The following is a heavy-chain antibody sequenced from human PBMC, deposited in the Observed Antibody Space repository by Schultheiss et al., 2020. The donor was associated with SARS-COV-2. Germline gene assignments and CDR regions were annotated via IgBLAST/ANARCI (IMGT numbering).Heavy chain of an antibody. J-gene: IGHJ4*02. CDR2: IYYSGST. CDR1: GGSISSYY. V-gene: IGHV4-59*12. CDR3: ARDIGGDQWFGELLHLFDY. Sequence: SETLSLTCTVSGGSISSYYWSWIRQPAGKGLEWIGYIYYSGSTNYNPSLKSRVTISVDTSKNQFSLKLSSVTAADTAVYYCARDIGGDQWFGELLHLFDYWGQGTLVTVSS. D-gene: IGHD3-10*01.